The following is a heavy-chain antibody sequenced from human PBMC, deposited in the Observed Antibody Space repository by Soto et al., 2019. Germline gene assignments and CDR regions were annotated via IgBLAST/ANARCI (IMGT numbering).Heavy chain of an antibody. J-gene: IGHJ5*02. CDR3: TRGPLPLGWFDP. D-gene: IGHD3-10*01. CDR2: IYYSGST. Sequence: PSETLSLTCTVSGGSISSSSYYWGWIRQPPGEGLEWIGSIYYSGSTYYNPSLKSRVTISVDTSKNQFSLKLSSVTAADTAVYYCTRGPLPLGWFDPWGQGTLVTVYS. V-gene: IGHV4-39*01. CDR1: GGSISSSSYY.